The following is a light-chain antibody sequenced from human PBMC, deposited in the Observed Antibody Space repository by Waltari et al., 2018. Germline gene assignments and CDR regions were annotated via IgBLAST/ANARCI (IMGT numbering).Light chain of an antibody. Sequence: QSVLAQPPSTSGTPGRRVHGSCSGNSSSIGSKNVHWYQQLPGTAPKLRIYNSNQRPSGVPDRFSGSKSGTSASLAISGLQSEDEGDYYCATWDDSLNGGVFGTGTKVTVL. CDR2: NSN. J-gene: IGLJ1*01. CDR3: ATWDDSLNGGV. V-gene: IGLV1-44*01. CDR1: SSSIGSKN.